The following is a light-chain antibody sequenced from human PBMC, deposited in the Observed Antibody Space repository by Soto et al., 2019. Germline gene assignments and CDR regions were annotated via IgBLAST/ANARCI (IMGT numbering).Light chain of an antibody. V-gene: IGLV1-44*01. J-gene: IGLJ1*01. Sequence: QSVLTQPPSASGTPGQRVTISCSGSSSNIGSNTVNWYQQLPGTAPKLLIYCNNERPSGVPDRFSASKSGTSASLAITGLQSEAEAEYYCAAWDNSLSGYVFGTGTKVTVL. CDR3: AAWDNSLSGYV. CDR1: SSNIGSNT. CDR2: CNN.